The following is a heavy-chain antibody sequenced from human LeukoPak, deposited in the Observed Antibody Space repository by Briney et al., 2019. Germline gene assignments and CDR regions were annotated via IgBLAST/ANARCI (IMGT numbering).Heavy chain of an antibody. Sequence: SVKVSCKASGGTFSSYAISWVRQAPGQGLEWVGGIIPIFGTANYAQKFQGRVTITADESTSTAYMELSSLRSEDTAVYYCARGYSSGWYHFDFWGQGALVTVPS. D-gene: IGHD6-19*01. V-gene: IGHV1-69*13. CDR1: GGTFSSYA. J-gene: IGHJ4*02. CDR2: IIPIFGTA. CDR3: ARGYSSGWYHFDF.